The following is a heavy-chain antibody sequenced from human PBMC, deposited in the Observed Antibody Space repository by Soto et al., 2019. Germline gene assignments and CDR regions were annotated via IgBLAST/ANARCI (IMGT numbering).Heavy chain of an antibody. CDR1: GFSFDTYG. D-gene: IGHD1-1*01. CDR2: ISYEGSNT. Sequence: GGSLRLSCVASGFSFDTYGIHWVRRAPGKELQWVALISYEGSNTYYADSVRGRFTISRDNSKNTLYLQMNTLRPEDTGVYYCARVTPGNNLYYFSGLDFWGQGTSVTVSS. V-gene: IGHV3-30-3*01. CDR3: ARVTPGNNLYYFSGLDF. J-gene: IGHJ6*02.